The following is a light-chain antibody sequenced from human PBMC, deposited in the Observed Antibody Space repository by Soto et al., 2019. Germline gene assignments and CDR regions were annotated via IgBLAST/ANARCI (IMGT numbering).Light chain of an antibody. Sequence: DIQMTQSPSSLSASVGDRVTITCQASQDTSNYLNWYQQKPGKAPKLLIYDASNLETGVPSRFSGRGSGTDFTFTISSLQPEDIATYYCQHYDNLPLFGGGTKVEIK. CDR1: QDTSNY. J-gene: IGKJ4*01. V-gene: IGKV1-33*01. CDR3: QHYDNLPL. CDR2: DAS.